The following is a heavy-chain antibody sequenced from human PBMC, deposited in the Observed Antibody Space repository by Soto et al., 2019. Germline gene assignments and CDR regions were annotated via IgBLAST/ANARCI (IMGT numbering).Heavy chain of an antibody. J-gene: IGHJ4*02. V-gene: IGHV3-23*01. CDR3: AKWSYLDY. CDR2: ISGSDCKT. Sequence: GSLRLSCTTPGFSFASFAMTWVRQAPGKGLEWVATISGSDCKTYYADSVKGRFSISRDTSRNTLYLQMNSLRADDTAIYYCAKWSYLDYWGQGTRVTVSS. D-gene: IGHD3-3*01. CDR1: GFSFASFA.